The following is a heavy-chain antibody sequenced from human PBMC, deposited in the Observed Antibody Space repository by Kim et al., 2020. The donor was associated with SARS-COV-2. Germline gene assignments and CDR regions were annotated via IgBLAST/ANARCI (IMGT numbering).Heavy chain of an antibody. CDR3: ARIVSRWFDP. CDR2: GTT. J-gene: IGHJ5*02. V-gene: IGHV4-59*01. Sequence: GTTNYNPSLKNRVTISVDTSKNQFSLNLTSVTAADTAVYYCARIVSRWFDPWGQGTLVTVSS. D-gene: IGHD2-15*01.